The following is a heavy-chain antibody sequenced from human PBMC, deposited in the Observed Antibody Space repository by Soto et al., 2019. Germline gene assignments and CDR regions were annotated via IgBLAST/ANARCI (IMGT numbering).Heavy chain of an antibody. Sequence: SETLSLTCTVSGGSINSDYWSWIRQSPGKGLEWIGYVFFSGSTNYNHSFKSRVTISVDTSQNQIYLRVTSVTAADTAVYYCARARPMYNWIYWGQGTLVTVSS. J-gene: IGHJ4*02. CDR2: VFFSGST. V-gene: IGHV4-59*01. CDR1: GGSINSDY. D-gene: IGHD1-20*01. CDR3: ARARPMYNWIY.